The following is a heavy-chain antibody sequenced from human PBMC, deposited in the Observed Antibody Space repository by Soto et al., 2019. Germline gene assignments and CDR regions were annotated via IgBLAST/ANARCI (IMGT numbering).Heavy chain of an antibody. D-gene: IGHD5-18*01. Sequence: SVKVSCKASGGTFSSYAISWVRQAPGQGLEWMGGIIPIFGTANYAQKFQGRVTITADESTSTAYMELSSLGSEDTAVYYCARGGGIQLWTYYYYGMDVWGQGTTVTVSS. J-gene: IGHJ6*02. CDR2: IIPIFGTA. V-gene: IGHV1-69*13. CDR3: ARGGGIQLWTYYYYGMDV. CDR1: GGTFSSYA.